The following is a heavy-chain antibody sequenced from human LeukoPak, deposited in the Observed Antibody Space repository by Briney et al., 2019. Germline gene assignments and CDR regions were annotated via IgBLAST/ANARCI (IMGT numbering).Heavy chain of an antibody. D-gene: IGHD3-22*01. CDR3: ARHTADWWHYYDSSGYYDY. J-gene: IGHJ4*02. CDR2: SSVYNGDT. CDR1: GYTFTSYG. V-gene: IGHV1-18*01. Sequence: ASVKVSCKASGYTFTSYGISWVRQAPGQGLEWMGWSSVYNGDTNYAQKLQGRVTMTTDTSTNTAYMELRSLRSDDTAVYYCARHTADWWHYYDSSGYYDYWGQGTLVTVSS.